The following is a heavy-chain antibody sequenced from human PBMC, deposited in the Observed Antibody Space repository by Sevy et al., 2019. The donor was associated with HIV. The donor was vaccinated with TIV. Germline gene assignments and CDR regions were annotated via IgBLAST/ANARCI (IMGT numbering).Heavy chain of an antibody. D-gene: IGHD3-10*01. CDR2: ISGSGGRT. J-gene: IGHJ3*02. CDR1: GFTFSSYA. Sequence: GGSLRLSCAASGFTFSSYAMSWVRQAPGKGLEWVSAISGSGGRTYYADSVKGRFTISRDNSKNTLYLQMNSLRAEDTAVYYCAKDTGSGSYFDAFDIWGQGTMVTVSS. V-gene: IGHV3-23*01. CDR3: AKDTGSGSYFDAFDI.